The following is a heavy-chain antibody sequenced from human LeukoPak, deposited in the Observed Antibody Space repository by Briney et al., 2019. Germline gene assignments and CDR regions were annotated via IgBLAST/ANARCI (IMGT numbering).Heavy chain of an antibody. V-gene: IGHV4-39*07. J-gene: IGHJ6*02. Sequence: SETLSLTCTVSGGSISSSSYYWGWIRQPPGKGLEWIGSIYYSGSTYYNPSLKSRVTISVDTSKNQFSLKLSSVTAADTAVYYCARSRSRYSPGCYYGMDVWGQGTTVTVSS. CDR2: IYYSGST. CDR3: ARSRSRYSPGCYYGMDV. D-gene: IGHD5-18*01. CDR1: GGSISSSSYY.